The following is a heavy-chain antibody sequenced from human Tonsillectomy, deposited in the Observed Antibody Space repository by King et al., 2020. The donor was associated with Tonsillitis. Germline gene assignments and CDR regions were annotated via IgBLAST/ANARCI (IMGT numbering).Heavy chain of an antibody. D-gene: IGHD3/OR15-3a*01. Sequence: VQLVESGGGVVQPGGSLRLSCAASGFTFSSYGMHWVRQAPGKGLEWVAFIRYDGSKKDFGDSVKGRFTISIDKSKNTLYLQMNSLRAEDTAVYYCAKDLDCVYFDYWGQGTLVTVSS. CDR2: IRYDGSKK. CDR1: GFTFSSYG. V-gene: IGHV3-30*02. J-gene: IGHJ4*02. CDR3: AKDLDCVYFDY.